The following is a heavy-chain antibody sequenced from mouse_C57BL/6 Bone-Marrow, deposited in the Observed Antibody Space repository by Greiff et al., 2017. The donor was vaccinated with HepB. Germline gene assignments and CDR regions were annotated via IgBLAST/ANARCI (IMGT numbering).Heavy chain of an antibody. CDR3: AREEYYYGSSYRFAY. J-gene: IGHJ3*01. V-gene: IGHV1-64*01. D-gene: IGHD1-1*01. CDR2: IHPNSGST. CDR1: GYTFTSYW. Sequence: QVQLQQSGAELVKPGASVKLSCKASGYTFTSYWMHWVKQRPGQGLEWIGMIHPNSGSTNYNEKFKSKATLTVDKSSSTAYMQLSSLTSEDSAVYYCAREEYYYGSSYRFAYWGQGTLVTVSA.